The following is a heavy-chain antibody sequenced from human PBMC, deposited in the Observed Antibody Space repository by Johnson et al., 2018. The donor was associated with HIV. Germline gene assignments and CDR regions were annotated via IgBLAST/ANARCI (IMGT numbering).Heavy chain of an antibody. CDR2: IRYDGSNK. Sequence: QVQLVESGGGVVQPEGSLRLSCAASGFTFSSYGMHWVRQAPGKGLEWVAFIRYDGSNKYYADSVKGRFTISRDNSKNTLYLQMNSLRAEDTAVYYCAKAHGFGEFMIAFDIWGQGTMVTVSS. J-gene: IGHJ3*02. V-gene: IGHV3-30*02. D-gene: IGHD3-10*01. CDR1: GFTFSSYG. CDR3: AKAHGFGEFMIAFDI.